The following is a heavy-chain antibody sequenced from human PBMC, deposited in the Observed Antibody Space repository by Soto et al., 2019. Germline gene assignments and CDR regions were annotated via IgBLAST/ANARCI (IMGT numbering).Heavy chain of an antibody. CDR3: AKGDTTAVGTVDY. J-gene: IGHJ4*02. CDR2: ISGGGDNT. CDR1: GFTFSTYA. Sequence: EVLLLESGGGLVQPGGSLRLSCAASGFTFSTYAMNWARQAPGKGLEWVSAISGGGDNTYYADSVKGRFTISRDNSKNTLYLQMNSLRVEDTALYYCAKGDTTAVGTVDYWGQGTLVTVSS. D-gene: IGHD6-13*01. V-gene: IGHV3-23*01.